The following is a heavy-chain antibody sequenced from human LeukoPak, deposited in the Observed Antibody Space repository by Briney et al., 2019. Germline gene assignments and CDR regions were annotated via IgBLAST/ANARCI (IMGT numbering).Heavy chain of an antibody. CDR3: AREKGIAVAYDY. J-gene: IGHJ4*02. CDR1: GYTLTELS. D-gene: IGHD6-19*01. Sequence: ASVKVSCKVSGYTLTELSMHWVRQAPGKGLEWMGGFDPEDGETIYAQKFQGRVTMTEDTSTDTAYMELSRLRSDDTAVYYCAREKGIAVAYDYWGQGTLVTVSS. CDR2: FDPEDGET. V-gene: IGHV1-24*01.